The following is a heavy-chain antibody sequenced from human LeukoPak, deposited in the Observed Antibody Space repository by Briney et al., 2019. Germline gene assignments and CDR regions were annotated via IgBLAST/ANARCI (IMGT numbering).Heavy chain of an antibody. J-gene: IGHJ4*02. D-gene: IGHD2-15*01. CDR1: GFTFSSYA. Sequence: PGGSLRLSCAASGFTFSSYAISWVRQAPGKGLKWVSAISGSGGSTYYADSVKGRFTISRDNSKNTLYVQMNSLRAEDTAVYYCAKTPRYCSGGSCYGGYFDYWGQGTLVTVSS. CDR3: AKTPRYCSGGSCYGGYFDY. V-gene: IGHV3-23*01. CDR2: ISGSGGST.